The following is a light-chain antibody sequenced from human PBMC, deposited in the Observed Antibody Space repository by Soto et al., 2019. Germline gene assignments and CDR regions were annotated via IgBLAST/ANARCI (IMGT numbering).Light chain of an antibody. J-gene: IGKJ4*01. CDR2: GAS. Sequence: EIVLTQSPGNLSLSPGEINTLSCRASQSVSSSYLAWYQQKPGQAPRLLIYGASSRATGIPDRFSGSGSGTDFSFTISRLEPEDFAVYYCQQYGSPLTFGGGTKVDIK. V-gene: IGKV3-20*01. CDR1: QSVSSSY. CDR3: QQYGSPLT.